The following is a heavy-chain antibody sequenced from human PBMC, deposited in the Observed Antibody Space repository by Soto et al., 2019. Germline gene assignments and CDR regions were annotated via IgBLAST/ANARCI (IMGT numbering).Heavy chain of an antibody. J-gene: IGHJ6*02. CDR2: INTYNGNT. CDR1: GYTFTRYG. CDR3: AMVDVYVTPSPQDV. D-gene: IGHD3-16*01. Sequence: QVQLVQSGGEVKNPGASVKVSCKASGYTFTRYGIGWARQDPGQGLEWMGWINTYNGNTNYAQNVHGRVTLTTDTSTSTAYMELRSLRSNDTAIYYCAMVDVYVTPSPQDVWGQGTTVIVSS. V-gene: IGHV1-18*01.